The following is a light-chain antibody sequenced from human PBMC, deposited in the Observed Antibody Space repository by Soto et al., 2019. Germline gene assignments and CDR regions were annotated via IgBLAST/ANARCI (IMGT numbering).Light chain of an antibody. Sequence: QSVLTQPASVSGSPGQSITISCTGTSSDVGGYNYVSWYQQHPRKTPNLMIYDISNRPSGVDNDFSGAKSGNAASLTISGLEAEEEAVSYCSSYTSSSTLNVFGTGTKLTVL. J-gene: IGLJ1*01. V-gene: IGLV2-14*01. CDR2: DIS. CDR1: SSDVGGYNY. CDR3: SSYTSSSTLNV.